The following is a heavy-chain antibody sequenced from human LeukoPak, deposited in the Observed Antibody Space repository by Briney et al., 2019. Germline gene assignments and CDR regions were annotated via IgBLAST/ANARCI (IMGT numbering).Heavy chain of an antibody. CDR3: ARAGMVQGVILTYLDY. J-gene: IGHJ4*02. CDR1: GFTFSSYA. Sequence: PGGSLRLSCAASGFTFSSYAMHWVRQAPGKGLEWVAVIWYDGSNKYYPDSVKGRFTISRDNSKNTLYLQMNSLRAEDTAVYYCARAGMVQGVILTYLDYWGQGTLVTVSS. V-gene: IGHV3-33*01. CDR2: IWYDGSNK. D-gene: IGHD3-10*01.